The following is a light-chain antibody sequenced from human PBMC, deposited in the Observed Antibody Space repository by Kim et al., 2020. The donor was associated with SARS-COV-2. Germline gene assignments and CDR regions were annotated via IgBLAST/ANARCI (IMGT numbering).Light chain of an antibody. V-gene: IGKV1-39*01. CDR2: AAS. Sequence: DIQLTQSPSSLSASVGDRVTITCRASQSISSYLNWYQHKPGKAPKPLIYAASSLQSGVPSRFSGSGSGTDFTLTISSLQPEDFAAYYCQQSYTTPFTFGQGTKLEI. CDR1: QSISSY. CDR3: QQSYTTPFT. J-gene: IGKJ2*01.